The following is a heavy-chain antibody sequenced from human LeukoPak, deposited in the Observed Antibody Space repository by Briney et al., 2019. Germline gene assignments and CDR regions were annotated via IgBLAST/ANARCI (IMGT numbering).Heavy chain of an antibody. CDR1: GGSISSYY. CDR3: ARDLLYYGSGSRFDY. CDR2: IYTSGST. V-gene: IGHV4-4*07. Sequence: PPETLSLTCTVSGGSISSYYWSWIRQPAGKGLEWIGRIYTSGSTNYNPSLKSRVTMSVDTSKNQFSLKLSSVTAADTAVYYCARDLLYYGSGSRFDYWGQGTLVTVSS. D-gene: IGHD3-10*01. J-gene: IGHJ4*02.